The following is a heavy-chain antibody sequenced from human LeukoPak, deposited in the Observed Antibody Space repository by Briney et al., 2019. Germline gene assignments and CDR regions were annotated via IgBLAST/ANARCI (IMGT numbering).Heavy chain of an antibody. J-gene: IGHJ4*02. D-gene: IGHD1-1*01. V-gene: IGHV4-39*01. CDR1: GGSISSSSYY. CDR2: FYYSGGT. Sequence: SETLSLTCTVVSGGSISSSSYYWGWIRQPPGKGLEWIGSFYYSGGTYYNPSLKSRVTISADTSKNQFSLKLSSVTAVDTAVYYCARLWRAAIDYGGQGILVTVSS. CDR3: ARLWRAAIDY.